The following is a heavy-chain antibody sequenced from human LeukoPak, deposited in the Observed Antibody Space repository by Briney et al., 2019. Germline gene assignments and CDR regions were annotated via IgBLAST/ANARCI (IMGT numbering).Heavy chain of an antibody. J-gene: IGHJ6*03. CDR3: ARRGGYDFGSKRYYYYMDV. V-gene: IGHV1-69*06. CDR2: IIPIFGTA. Sequence: GASVKVPCKASGYTFTSYAMNWVRQAPGQGLEWMGGIIPIFGTANYAQKFQGRVTITADKSTSTAYMELSSLRSEDTAVYYCARRGGYDFGSKRYYYYMDVWGKGTTVTVSS. CDR1: GYTFTSYA. D-gene: IGHD5-12*01.